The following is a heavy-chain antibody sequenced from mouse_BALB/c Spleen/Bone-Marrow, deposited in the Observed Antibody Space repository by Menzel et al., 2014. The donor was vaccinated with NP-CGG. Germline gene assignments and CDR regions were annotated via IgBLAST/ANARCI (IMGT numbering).Heavy chain of an antibody. CDR1: GFNIKDTY. J-gene: IGHJ4*01. CDR3: AFIYYGDAMDY. CDR2: IDPANGNT. D-gene: IGHD2-13*01. V-gene: IGHV14-3*02. Sequence: EVQLQQSGAELVKPGASVKLSCTASGFNIKDTYMHWVKQRPEQGLEWIGRIDPANGNTKYDPKFQGKATITADTSSNTAYLQRSSLTSEDTAVYYCAFIYYGDAMDYWGQGTSVTASS.